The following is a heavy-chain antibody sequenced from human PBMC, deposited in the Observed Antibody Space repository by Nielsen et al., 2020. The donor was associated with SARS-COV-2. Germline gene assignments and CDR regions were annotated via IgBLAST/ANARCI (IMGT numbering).Heavy chain of an antibody. CDR1: RNYA. CDR3: AKNRRDYGDYGDFDY. J-gene: IGHJ4*02. D-gene: IGHD4-17*01. Sequence: GSLKISCAASRNYAMSWVRQAPGKGLEWVSAISYSGETTYYADSVKGRFTVSRDNSKNTLYLQMNSLRVEDTAVYYCAKNRRDYGDYGDFDYWGQGILVTVAS. V-gene: IGHV3-23*01. CDR2: ISYSGETT.